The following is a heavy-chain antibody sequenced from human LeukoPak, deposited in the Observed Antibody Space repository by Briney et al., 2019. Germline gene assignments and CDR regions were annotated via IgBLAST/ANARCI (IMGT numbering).Heavy chain of an antibody. D-gene: IGHD4/OR15-4a*01. J-gene: IGHJ5*02. CDR3: ARQGATGFDP. V-gene: IGHV3-74*01. CDR1: GFTFNSYW. CDR2: IKTDGSST. Sequence: GGSLRLSCAASGFTFNSYWMHWVRHAPGKGLVWVSRIKTDGSSTSYADSVKGRFTISRDNAKNTLYLQMNSLRAEDTPVYYCARQGATGFDPWGQGTLVTVSS.